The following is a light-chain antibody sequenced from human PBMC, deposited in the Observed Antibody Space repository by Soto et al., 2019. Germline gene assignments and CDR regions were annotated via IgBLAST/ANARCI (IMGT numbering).Light chain of an antibody. J-gene: IGKJ2*01. CDR1: QNYSSNF. Sequence: EIVLTQSPGTLSLSPGERATLSCSASQNYSSNFLAWYQQKPGQAPRLLIYGASFRVTGIPDRFSGSGSGTDFTLIISRLELEDFAVYYCRQYGTSPYTFGQGTKLEIK. V-gene: IGKV3-20*01. CDR2: GAS. CDR3: RQYGTSPYT.